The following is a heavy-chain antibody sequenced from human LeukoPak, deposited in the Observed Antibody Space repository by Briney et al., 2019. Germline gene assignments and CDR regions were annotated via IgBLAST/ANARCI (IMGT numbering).Heavy chain of an antibody. V-gene: IGHV1-18*01. CDR2: IRGDNGGT. Sequence: ASVKVSCKTSGYTFSSYGITWVRQAPGQGLEWVGWIRGDNGGTNYAQKLQGRVTMTTDTSTSTAYMELSSLRSEDTAVYYCARDPHYYYDSSGYYYYYYYMDVWGKGTTVTISS. CDR3: ARDPHYYYDSSGYYYYYYYMDV. CDR1: GYTFSSYG. J-gene: IGHJ6*03. D-gene: IGHD3-22*01.